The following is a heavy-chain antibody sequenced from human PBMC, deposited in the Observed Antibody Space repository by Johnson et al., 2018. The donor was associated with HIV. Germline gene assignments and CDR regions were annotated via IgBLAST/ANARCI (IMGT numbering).Heavy chain of an antibody. J-gene: IGHJ3*02. CDR1: GFTFSNYD. D-gene: IGHD3-10*01. CDR3: ARGWQLHGGLDI. CDR2: LGTAGDT. V-gene: IGHV3-13*01. Sequence: VQLVESGGGLIQPGGSLRLSCAASGFTFSNYDMYWVRQPTGKGLAWVSGLGTAGDTYYAGSLNGRFTISREDAKNSLYLQMNSLRAGDTAVYYCARGWQLHGGLDIWGQGTMVTVSS.